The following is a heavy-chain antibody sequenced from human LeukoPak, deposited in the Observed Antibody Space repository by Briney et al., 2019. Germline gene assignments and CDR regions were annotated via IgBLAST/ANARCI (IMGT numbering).Heavy chain of an antibody. CDR1: GFTFSSYG. J-gene: IGHJ4*02. Sequence: PGGSLRLSCVASGFTFSSYGMHWVRQAPGKGLERVAFIRYDESDKYYADSVKGRFSISRDNSKNTLYLQMNSLRPEDRALYYCAKEMRDGYLIGDMGPLDHWGQGKLVTVSS. CDR2: IRYDESDK. V-gene: IGHV3-30*02. D-gene: IGHD5-24*01. CDR3: AKEMRDGYLIGDMGPLDH.